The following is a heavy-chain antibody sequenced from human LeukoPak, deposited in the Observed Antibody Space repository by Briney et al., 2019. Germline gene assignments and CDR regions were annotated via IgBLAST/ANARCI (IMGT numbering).Heavy chain of an antibody. D-gene: IGHD5-18*01. V-gene: IGHV4-30-2*01. J-gene: IGHJ4*02. CDR3: ARTPVDTAMAALDY. CDR1: GGSISSGGYY. Sequence: SETLSLTCTVSGGSISSGGYYWSWIRQPPGKGLEWIGYIYHSGSTYYNPSLKSRVTISVDRSKNQFSLKLSSVTAADTAVYYCARTPVDTAMAALDYWGQGTLVTVSS. CDR2: IYHSGST.